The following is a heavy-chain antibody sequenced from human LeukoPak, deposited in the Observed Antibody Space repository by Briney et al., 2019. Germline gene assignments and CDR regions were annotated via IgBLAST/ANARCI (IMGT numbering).Heavy chain of an antibody. CDR2: IYYSGST. J-gene: IGHJ4*02. CDR3: ARHLGSSWYSDY. Sequence: SETLSLTCTVSGGSISSSSYYRGWIRQPPGKGLEWIGSIYYSGSTYYNPSLKSRVTISVDTSKNQFSLKLSSVTAADTAVYYCARHLGSSWYSDYWGQGTLVTVSS. V-gene: IGHV4-39*01. D-gene: IGHD6-13*01. CDR1: GGSISSSSYY.